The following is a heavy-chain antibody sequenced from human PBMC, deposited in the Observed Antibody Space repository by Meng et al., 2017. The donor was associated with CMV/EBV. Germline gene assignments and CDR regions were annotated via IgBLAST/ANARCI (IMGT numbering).Heavy chain of an antibody. J-gene: IGHJ3*02. CDR2: ITNSGNTI. CDR1: GFTFSAYY. V-gene: IGHV3-11*01. CDR3: ARKRSQVSGSAFDI. D-gene: IGHD3-10*01. Sequence: GGSLRLSCAASGFTFSAYYMSWIRQAPEKGLEWVSYITNSGNTIYDADSVKGRFSISRDNARNSLYLQMNSLRAEDTAVYYCARKRSQVSGSAFDIWGHGTMVTVSS.